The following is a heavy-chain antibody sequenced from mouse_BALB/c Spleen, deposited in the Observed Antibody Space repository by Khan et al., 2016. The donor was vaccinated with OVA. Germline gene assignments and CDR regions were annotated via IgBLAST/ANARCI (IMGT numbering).Heavy chain of an antibody. V-gene: IGHV5-6*01. J-gene: IGHJ3*01. CDR1: GFTFSSYS. CDR3: ASHLTGSFAY. Sequence: EVELVESGGDLVEPGGSLKLSCAASGFTFSSYSMSWVRQTPDKRLEWVATLSSGGDYTYYPDIVKGRFTISRDNAKNTLYLQMSRLKSEDTAMYYCASHLTGSFAYWGQGTLVAVAA. D-gene: IGHD4-1*01. CDR2: LSSGGDYT.